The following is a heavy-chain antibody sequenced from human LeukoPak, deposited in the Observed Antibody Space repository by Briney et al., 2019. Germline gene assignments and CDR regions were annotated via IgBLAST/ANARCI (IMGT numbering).Heavy chain of an antibody. CDR1: GFTFSSFS. CDR3: ATPPGPYYDFWSAQDY. V-gene: IGHV3-13*01. CDR2: VGTAGDT. J-gene: IGHJ4*02. D-gene: IGHD3-3*01. Sequence: GGSLRLSCAASGFTFSSFSMNWVRQATGKGLEWVSAVGTAGDTYYPGSVKGRFTISRENAKNSLYLQMNSLRAGDTAVYYCATPPGPYYDFWSAQDYWGQGTLVTVSS.